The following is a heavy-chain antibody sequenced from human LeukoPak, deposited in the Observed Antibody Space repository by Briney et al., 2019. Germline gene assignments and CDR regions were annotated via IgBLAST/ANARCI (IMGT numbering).Heavy chain of an antibody. CDR3: ARESIAAAGTYDY. CDR2: IYSGGST. Sequence: GGSLRLSCAASGFTVSSNYMSWVRQAPGKGLEWVSVIYSGGSTYYTDSVKGRFTISRDNSKNTLYLQMNSLRAEDTAVYYCARESIAAAGTYDYWGQGTLVTVSS. V-gene: IGHV3-53*01. D-gene: IGHD6-13*01. J-gene: IGHJ4*02. CDR1: GFTVSSNY.